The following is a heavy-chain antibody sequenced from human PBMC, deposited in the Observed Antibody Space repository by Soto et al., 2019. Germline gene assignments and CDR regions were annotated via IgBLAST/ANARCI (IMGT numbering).Heavy chain of an antibody. Sequence: SSVKVSCKVSGYTLTELSMHWVRQAPGKGLEWMGGFDPEDGETIYAQKFQGRVTMTEDTSTDTAYMELSSLRSEDTAVCYCATYIAVAGKGRYYYYGMDVWGQGTTVTVSS. CDR1: GYTLTELS. CDR3: ATYIAVAGKGRYYYYGMDV. J-gene: IGHJ6*02. D-gene: IGHD6-19*01. CDR2: FDPEDGET. V-gene: IGHV1-24*01.